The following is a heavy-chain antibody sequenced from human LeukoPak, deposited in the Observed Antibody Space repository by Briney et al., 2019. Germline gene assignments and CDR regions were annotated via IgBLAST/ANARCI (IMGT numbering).Heavy chain of an antibody. CDR1: GGSFSGYY. CDR2: INHSGST. CDR3: ASITIFGVVPTTTWFDP. V-gene: IGHV4-34*01. J-gene: IGHJ5*02. Sequence: PSETLSLTXAVYGGSFSGYYWSWIRQPPGKGLEWIGEINHSGSTNYNPSLKSRVTISVDTSKNQFSLKLSSVTAADTAVYYCASITIFGVVPTTTWFDPWGQGTLVTVSS. D-gene: IGHD3-3*01.